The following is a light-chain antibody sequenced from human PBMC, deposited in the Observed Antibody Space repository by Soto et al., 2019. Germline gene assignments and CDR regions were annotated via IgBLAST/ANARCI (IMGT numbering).Light chain of an antibody. Sequence: DVVMTQSPLSLPVTLGQPASISCRSSQSLVYSDGFTYLNWFQQRPGQSPRRLIYKVSNRDSGVPDRFSGSGSGTDFTLKISRVEAEDVGLYYCVQGTHWPRTFGQGTRWIS. CDR2: KVS. J-gene: IGKJ1*01. CDR3: VQGTHWPRT. CDR1: QSLVYSDGFTY. V-gene: IGKV2-30*01.